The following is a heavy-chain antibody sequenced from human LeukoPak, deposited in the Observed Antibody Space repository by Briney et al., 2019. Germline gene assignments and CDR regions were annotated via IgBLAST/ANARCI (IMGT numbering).Heavy chain of an antibody. CDR3: TRSPILYGLYFDY. Sequence: GGSLRLSCAASGFTFSSYSMNWVRQASGKGLEWVGRIRSKANSYATAYAASVKGRFTISRDDSKNTAYLQMNSLKTEDTAVYYCTRSPILYGLYFDYWGQGTLVTVSS. J-gene: IGHJ4*02. CDR1: GFTFSSYS. V-gene: IGHV3-73*01. D-gene: IGHD2-2*02. CDR2: IRSKANSYAT.